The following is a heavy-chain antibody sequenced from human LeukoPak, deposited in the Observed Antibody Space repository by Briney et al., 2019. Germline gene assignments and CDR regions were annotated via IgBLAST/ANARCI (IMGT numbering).Heavy chain of an antibody. CDR3: AREWGFY. J-gene: IGHJ4*02. D-gene: IGHD3-16*01. Sequence: GGSLRLSCAASGFTFSSYDMHWVRQTTGKGLEWVSGIDTAGDTYYSGSVKGRFTISRENAKNSLYLQMNSLRAGDTAVYYCAREWGFYWGQGTLVTVSS. V-gene: IGHV3-13*01. CDR1: GFTFSSYD. CDR2: IDTAGDT.